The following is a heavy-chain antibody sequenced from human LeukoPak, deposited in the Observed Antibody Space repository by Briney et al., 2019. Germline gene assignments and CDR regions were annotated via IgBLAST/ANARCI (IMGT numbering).Heavy chain of an antibody. V-gene: IGHV3-21*04. Sequence: KSGGSLRLSCAASGFTFSSYSMNWVRQAPGKGLEWVSSISSRSSYIYYADSAEGRFTISRDNSKNTLYLQLNSPRVEDTAVYFCAKSNQLLWRVRGNALDFWGQGTMVTVSS. CDR1: GFTFSSYS. CDR2: ISSRSSYI. CDR3: AKSNQLLWRVRGNALDF. D-gene: IGHD2-2*01. J-gene: IGHJ3*01.